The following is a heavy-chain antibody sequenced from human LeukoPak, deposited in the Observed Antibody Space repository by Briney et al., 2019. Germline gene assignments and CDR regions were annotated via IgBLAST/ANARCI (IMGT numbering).Heavy chain of an antibody. D-gene: IGHD2-2*01. CDR3: ASPALPRSRDYAFDI. J-gene: IGHJ3*02. Sequence: SETLSVTCTVSGGSISSSSYYWGWIRQPPGKGLEWIGSIYYSGSTYYNPSLKSRVTISVDTSKNQFSLKLSSVTAADTAVYYCASPALPRSRDYAFDIWGQGTMVTVSS. V-gene: IGHV4-39*01. CDR2: IYYSGST. CDR1: GGSISSSSYY.